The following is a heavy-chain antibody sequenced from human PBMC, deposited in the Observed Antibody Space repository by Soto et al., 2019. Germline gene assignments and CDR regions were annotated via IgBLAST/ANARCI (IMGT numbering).Heavy chain of an antibody. CDR3: ARDHYYDSSGYYPNYDY. V-gene: IGHV1-8*01. J-gene: IGHJ4*02. CDR2: MNPNSGNT. Sequence: QVQLVQSGAEVKKPGASVKVSCKASGYTFTSYDINWVRQATGQGLEWMGWMNPNSGNTGYAQKFQGRVNMTRNTSISTDYMELSSLRSEDTAVYYCARDHYYDSSGYYPNYDYWGQGTLITVSS. CDR1: GYTFTSYD. D-gene: IGHD3-22*01.